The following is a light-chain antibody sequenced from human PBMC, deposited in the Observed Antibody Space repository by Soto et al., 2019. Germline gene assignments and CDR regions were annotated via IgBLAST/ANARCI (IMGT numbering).Light chain of an antibody. CDR1: SSDVGGFNY. J-gene: IGLJ1*01. Sequence: LAQPASVSGSPGQSITISCTGTSSDVGGFNYVSWYQQYPGKAPKLLIYDVSNRPSGVSNRFSGSKSGNTASLTISGLQAEDEADYYCSSYTSNNTHVFGTGTKVTVL. CDR2: DVS. CDR3: SSYTSNNTHV. V-gene: IGLV2-14*03.